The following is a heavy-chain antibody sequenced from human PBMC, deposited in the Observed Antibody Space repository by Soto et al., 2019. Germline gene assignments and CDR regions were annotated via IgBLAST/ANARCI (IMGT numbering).Heavy chain of an antibody. D-gene: IGHD6-13*01. J-gene: IGHJ6*02. CDR3: AKDVGQQLVLNYGMDV. CDR1: GFTFRSFG. CDR2: VSYDGNHK. V-gene: IGHV3-30*18. Sequence: QVQLVESGGGVIQPGTSLSLSCASSGFTFRSFGMYWVRQAPGKGLEWVAVVSYDGNHKYYADSVKGRFTVSRDNAKNMLYLKMNSLRGEDTAVYYCAKDVGQQLVLNYGMDVWGQGTTVTVSS.